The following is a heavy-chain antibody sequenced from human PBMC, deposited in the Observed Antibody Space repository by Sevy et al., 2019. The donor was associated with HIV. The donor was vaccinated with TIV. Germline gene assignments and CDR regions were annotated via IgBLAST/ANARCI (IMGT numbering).Heavy chain of an antibody. CDR2: VYYTGGT. CDR1: GGSINCDH. CDR3: ARRNDFDI. J-gene: IGHJ3*02. Sequence: SESLSLTCTVSGGSINCDHWNWIRQPPGKGLEWIGYVYYTGGTNYNPSLKNRVTISVDRTKNQFSLKLTSVTAADTAVYYCARRNDFDIWGQGTMVTVSS. V-gene: IGHV4-59*08.